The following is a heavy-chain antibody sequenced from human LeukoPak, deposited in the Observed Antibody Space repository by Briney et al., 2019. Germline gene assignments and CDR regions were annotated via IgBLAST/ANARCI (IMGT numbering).Heavy chain of an antibody. D-gene: IGHD1-20*01. CDR3: AGDFGISEVY. Sequence: GGSLRLSCAASGFTFRSYWMSWVRQAPGKGQVWVSRMNSDGSSTSYADSVKGRFTISRDNAKNTLYLQMNSLRAEDTAVYYCAGDFGISEVYWGQGTLVTVSS. V-gene: IGHV3-74*01. CDR1: GFTFRSYW. J-gene: IGHJ4*02. CDR2: MNSDGSST.